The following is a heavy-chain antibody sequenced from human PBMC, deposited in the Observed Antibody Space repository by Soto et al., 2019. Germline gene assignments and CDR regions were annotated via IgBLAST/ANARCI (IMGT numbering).Heavy chain of an antibody. Sequence: PSETLSLTCAVYGGSFSGYYWSWIRQPPGKGLEWIGEINHSGSTNYNPSLKSRVTISVDTSKNQFSLKLSSVTAADTAVYYCARGGQIAAVYYFDYWGQGTLVTVSS. CDR1: GGSFSGYY. CDR3: ARGGQIAAVYYFDY. V-gene: IGHV4-34*01. D-gene: IGHD6-13*01. J-gene: IGHJ4*02. CDR2: INHSGST.